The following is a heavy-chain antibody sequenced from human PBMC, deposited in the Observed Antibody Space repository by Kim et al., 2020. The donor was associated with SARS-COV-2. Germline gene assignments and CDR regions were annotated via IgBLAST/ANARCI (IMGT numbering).Heavy chain of an antibody. CDR3: AKDRSITIFCFGSYGMDV. CDR2: ISYDGSNK. Sequence: GGSLRLSCAASGFTFSSYGMHWVRQAPGKGLEWVAVISYDGSNKYYADSVKGRFTISRDNSKNTLYLQMNRLRAEDTAVYYCAKDRSITIFCFGSYGMDVWGQGTTVTVSS. D-gene: IGHD3-3*01. CDR1: GFTFSSYG. V-gene: IGHV3-30*18. J-gene: IGHJ6*02.